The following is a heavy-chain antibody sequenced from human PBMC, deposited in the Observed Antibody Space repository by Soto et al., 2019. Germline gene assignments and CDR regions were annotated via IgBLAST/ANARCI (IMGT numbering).Heavy chain of an antibody. CDR3: ASSKYDMVAGSVWFDP. Sequence: PSETLSLTCPLSAGSITMGGYSWGWLLHPPGKGLEWLVYMSHSCDTYYHPSLKGRVTISLDHSRNQFSLRLNSVTAADSAVYFCASSKYDMVAGSVWFDPWGQGTLVTVSS. CDR1: AGSITMGGYS. D-gene: IGHD5-12*01. V-gene: IGHV4-30-2*01. J-gene: IGHJ5*02. CDR2: MSHSCDT.